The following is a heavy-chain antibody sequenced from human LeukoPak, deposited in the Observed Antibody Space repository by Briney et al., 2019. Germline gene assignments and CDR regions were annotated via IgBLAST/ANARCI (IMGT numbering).Heavy chain of an antibody. D-gene: IGHD3-10*01. CDR2: FNPNSGGT. CDR3: ARDSVVRGVMGNWFDP. J-gene: IGHJ5*02. Sequence: GASVKVSCTASGYTFTGSYMHWVRQAPGQGLEWMGWFNPNSGGTNYAQKFQGRVTMTRDASISTAYMDLRRLRSDDTAVYYCARDSVVRGVMGNWFDPWGQGTMVTVSS. V-gene: IGHV1-2*02. CDR1: GYTFTGSY.